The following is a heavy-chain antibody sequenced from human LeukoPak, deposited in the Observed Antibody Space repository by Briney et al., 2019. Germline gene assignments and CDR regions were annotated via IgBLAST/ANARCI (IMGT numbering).Heavy chain of an antibody. D-gene: IGHD3-10*01. V-gene: IGHV3-7*01. CDR3: AREGWGFYGSGSNPSMDYYYYYMDV. CDR2: IKQDGSEK. J-gene: IGHJ6*03. Sequence: GGSLRLSCAASGFTFSSYWMSWVRQAPGKGLEWVANIKQDGSEKYYVDSVKGRFTISRDNAKNSLYLQMNSLRAEDTAKYYCAREGWGFYGSGSNPSMDYYYYYMDVWGKGTTVTVSS. CDR1: GFTFSSYW.